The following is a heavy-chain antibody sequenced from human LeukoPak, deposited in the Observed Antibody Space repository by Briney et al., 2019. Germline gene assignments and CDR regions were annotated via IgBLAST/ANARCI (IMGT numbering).Heavy chain of an antibody. CDR1: GFTFSSYA. Sequence: GGSLRLSCAASGFTFSSYAMSWVRQAPGKGLEWVSAISGSGGSTYYADSVKGRFTISRDNSKNTLYLQMNSLRAEDTAVYYCAKVLHRRYFILWFGELFDYWGQGTLVTVSS. CDR2: ISGSGGST. J-gene: IGHJ4*02. V-gene: IGHV3-23*01. CDR3: AKVLHRRYFILWFGELFDY. D-gene: IGHD3-10*01.